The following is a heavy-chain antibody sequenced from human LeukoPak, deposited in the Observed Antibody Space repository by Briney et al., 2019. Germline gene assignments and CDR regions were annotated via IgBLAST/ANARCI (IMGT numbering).Heavy chain of an antibody. CDR2: ISRSGNTI. Sequence: PGGSLRLSCSVSGFTFSEYGMSWVRQAPGRGQEWVSFISRSGNTIYYADSVKGRFTISRDNAYNSLYLQMNSLRAEDTAVYYCARGISDYGDYSQNWFDPWGQGSLVTVSS. V-gene: IGHV3-48*03. CDR1: GFTFSEYG. J-gene: IGHJ5*02. D-gene: IGHD4-17*01. CDR3: ARGISDYGDYSQNWFDP.